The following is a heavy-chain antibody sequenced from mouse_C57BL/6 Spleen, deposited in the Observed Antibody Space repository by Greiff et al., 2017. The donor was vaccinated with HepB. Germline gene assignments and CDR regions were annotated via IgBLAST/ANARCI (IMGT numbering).Heavy chain of an antibody. J-gene: IGHJ1*03. V-gene: IGHV1-52*01. CDR1: GYTFTSYW. CDR3: ARDWYFDV. Sequence: QVQLKQPGAELVRPGSSVKLSCKASGYTFTSYWMHWVKQIPIQFLEWIGNIDPSDSETHYNQKFKDKATLTVDKSSSTAYMQLSSLTSEDSAVYYCARDWYFDVWGTGTTVTVSS. CDR2: IDPSDSET.